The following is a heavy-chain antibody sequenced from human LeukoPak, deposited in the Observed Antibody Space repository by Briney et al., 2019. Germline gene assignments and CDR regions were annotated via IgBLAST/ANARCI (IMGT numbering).Heavy chain of an antibody. V-gene: IGHV3-74*01. Sequence: GGSLRLSCEASGFTLSNYWMYWVRQAPGKGLVWVSRIDNDGSSTIYADSVRGRFTISRDNAKNTLYLQMNSPRADDTAVYYCTRRRDREGFDMWGQGTMVTVSS. CDR3: TRRRDREGFDM. D-gene: IGHD1-14*01. CDR1: GFTLSNYW. CDR2: IDNDGSST. J-gene: IGHJ3*02.